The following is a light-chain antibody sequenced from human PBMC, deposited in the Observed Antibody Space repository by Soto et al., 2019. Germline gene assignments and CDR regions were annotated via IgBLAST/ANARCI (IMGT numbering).Light chain of an antibody. CDR1: QNVGSRY. V-gene: IGKV3-20*01. CDR2: GTS. Sequence: DIALTQSPGTLSLSPGERATLSCRASQNVGSRYLAWYQQKPGQAPRLLIYGTSNRATGIPDRFSGSGSGIDFSLTISSLEPGDLAVYYCQQYGSSPRTFGQGTKVEIK. J-gene: IGKJ1*01. CDR3: QQYGSSPRT.